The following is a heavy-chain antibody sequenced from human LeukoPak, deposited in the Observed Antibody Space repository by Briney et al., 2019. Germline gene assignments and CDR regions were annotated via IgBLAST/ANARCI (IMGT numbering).Heavy chain of an antibody. CDR1: GYTFTSYN. J-gene: IGHJ5*02. V-gene: IGHV1-8*01. Sequence: ASVKVSCAASGYTFTSYNINWVRQATGQGLEWMGWMNPNTGDTGYAQKFQGRITMTWDTSISTAYMDLSSLRSEDTAVYYCVRNTDTVVIPGAMSYNWFDPWGQGTLVTVSS. D-gene: IGHD2-2*01. CDR2: MNPNTGDT. CDR3: VRNTDTVVIPGAMSYNWFDP.